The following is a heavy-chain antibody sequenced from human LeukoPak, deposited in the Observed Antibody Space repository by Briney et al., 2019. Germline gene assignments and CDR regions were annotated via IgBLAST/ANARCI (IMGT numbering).Heavy chain of an antibody. CDR2: ISGSGGST. CDR3: AKVAWGDSGSYYN. D-gene: IGHD3-10*01. Sequence: GGSLRLSCAASVFTFSSYAMSWVRQAPGKGLEWVSAISGSGGSTYYADSVKGRFTISRDNSKHTLYLQMNSLRAEDTAVYYCAKVAWGDSGSYYNWGQGTLVTVSS. V-gene: IGHV3-23*01. J-gene: IGHJ4*02. CDR1: VFTFSSYA.